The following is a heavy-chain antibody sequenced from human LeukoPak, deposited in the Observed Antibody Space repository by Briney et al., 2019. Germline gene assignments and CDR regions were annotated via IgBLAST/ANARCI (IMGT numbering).Heavy chain of an antibody. J-gene: IGHJ4*02. Sequence: PGGSLRLSCGASGFTFSSYSMSWVRQAPGKGLEWVGRIRSKPDGGTADYAAPVKGRFSLSRDDSKNTLYLQMNSLKSEDTAVYYCTRDLGAYAQWGQGTLVTVSS. CDR3: TRDLGAYAQ. V-gene: IGHV3-15*01. CDR1: GFTFSSYS. D-gene: IGHD1-26*01. CDR2: IRSKPDGGTA.